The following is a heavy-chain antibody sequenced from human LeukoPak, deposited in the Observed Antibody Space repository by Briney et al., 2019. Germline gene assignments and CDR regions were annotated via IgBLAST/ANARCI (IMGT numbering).Heavy chain of an antibody. CDR1: GFTFSSYG. CDR2: IWYDGSNK. Sequence: QPGRSLRLSCAASGFTFSSYGMHLVRQAPGKGLEWVAVIWYDGSNKYYADSVKGRFTISRDNSKNTLYLQMNSLRAEDTAVYYCAREVAGDSPYYYYGMDVWGQGTTVTVSS. CDR3: AREVAGDSPYYYYGMDV. J-gene: IGHJ6*02. V-gene: IGHV3-33*01. D-gene: IGHD4-17*01.